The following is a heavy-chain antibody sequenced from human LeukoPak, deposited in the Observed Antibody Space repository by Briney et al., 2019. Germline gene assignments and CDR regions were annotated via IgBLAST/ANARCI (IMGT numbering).Heavy chain of an antibody. CDR1: GVTFSSYA. D-gene: IGHD2-2*01. CDR2: ISSNGGST. Sequence: GGSLRLSCSASGVTFSSYAMHWVRQAPGKGLEYVSAISSNGGSTYYADSVKGRFTISRDNSKNTLYLQMSSLRAEDTAVYYCVKDPWGSTSQADYYFDYWGQGTLVTVSS. CDR3: VKDPWGSTSQADYYFDY. V-gene: IGHV3-64D*09. J-gene: IGHJ4*02.